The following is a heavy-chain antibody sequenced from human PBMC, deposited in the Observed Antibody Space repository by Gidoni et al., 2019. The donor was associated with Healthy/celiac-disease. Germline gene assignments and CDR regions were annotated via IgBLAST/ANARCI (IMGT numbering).Heavy chain of an antibody. CDR1: GGTFRSYA. D-gene: IGHD5-18*01. Sequence: QVQLVQSGAEVKKPGSSVKVSCKASGGTFRSYAISWVRQAPGQGLEWMGGIIPIFGTANYAQKFQGRVTITADESTSTAYMELSSLRSEDTAVYYCARDLGTAMATPYYYMDVWGKGTTVTVSS. CDR3: ARDLGTAMATPYYYMDV. J-gene: IGHJ6*03. V-gene: IGHV1-69*01. CDR2: IIPIFGTA.